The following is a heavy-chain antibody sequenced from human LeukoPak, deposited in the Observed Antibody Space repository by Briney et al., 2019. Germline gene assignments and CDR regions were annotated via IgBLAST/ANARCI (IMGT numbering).Heavy chain of an antibody. V-gene: IGHV1-24*01. CDR1: GYTLTELS. J-gene: IGHJ4*02. D-gene: IGHD6-19*01. CDR2: FDPEDGET. CDR3: ATTVDQSSYFDY. Sequence: GASVKVSCKVSGYTLTELSMHWVRQAPGKGLEWMGGFDPEDGETIYAQKFQGRVTMTEDTSTDTAYMELSSLRSEDTAVYYCATTVDQSSYFDYWGQGTLVTVSS.